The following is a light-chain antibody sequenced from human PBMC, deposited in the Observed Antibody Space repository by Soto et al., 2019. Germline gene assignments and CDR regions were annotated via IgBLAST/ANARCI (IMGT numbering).Light chain of an antibody. CDR2: GAS. CDR3: QQYNTFST. J-gene: IGKJ1*01. V-gene: IGKV3-20*01. Sequence: PGDRATLSCRASQSVSSSYLTWYQQRPGQPPRLLIYGASSRATGTPDRFSGSGSGTDFTLTINRLEPDDFATYYCQQYNTFSTCGQGTKVDIK. CDR1: QSVSSSY.